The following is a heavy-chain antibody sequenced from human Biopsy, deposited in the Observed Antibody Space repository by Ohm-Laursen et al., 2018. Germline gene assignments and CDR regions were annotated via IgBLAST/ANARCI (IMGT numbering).Heavy chain of an antibody. Sequence: PSDTLSLTCIVSGGSIGGSGDYWSWIRQPPGKGLEWIGYISDTGTTNYNPSLRGRVAMSVDTSKNQFSLQLTSVTAADTAMFFCARLFRLDDYWNDDPPDGFDVWGQGTMVTVSS. V-gene: IGHV4-61*08. CDR3: ARLFRLDDYWNDDPPDGFDV. CDR1: GGSIGGSGDY. CDR2: ISDTGTT. J-gene: IGHJ3*01. D-gene: IGHD3-3*01.